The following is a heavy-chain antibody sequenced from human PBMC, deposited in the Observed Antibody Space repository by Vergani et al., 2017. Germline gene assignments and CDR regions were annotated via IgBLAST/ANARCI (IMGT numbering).Heavy chain of an antibody. Sequence: QVQLQQWGAGLLKPSETLSLTCAVYGGSFSGYYWSWIRQPPGKGLEWIGEINHSGSTNYNPSLKRRVTISVDTSKNQFSLKLSSVTAADTAVYYCARGQSPDSVVVVAATLNWFDPWGQGTLVTVSS. V-gene: IGHV4-34*01. CDR3: ARGQSPDSVVVVAATLNWFDP. J-gene: IGHJ5*02. D-gene: IGHD2-15*01. CDR2: INHSGST. CDR1: GGSFSGYY.